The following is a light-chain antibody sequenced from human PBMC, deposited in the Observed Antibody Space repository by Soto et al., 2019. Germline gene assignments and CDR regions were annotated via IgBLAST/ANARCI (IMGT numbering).Light chain of an antibody. V-gene: IGKV3-15*01. CDR2: GAS. Sequence: EIVMTQSPATLFVSPGERVTLSCRASQSVSSNLAWYQQKPGQAPRLLIYGASTRATGIPARFSGSGSGTEFTLTISSLQSEDFAVYYCQQYNNWPPGTFGQGTKVEMK. J-gene: IGKJ1*01. CDR3: QQYNNWPPGT. CDR1: QSVSSN.